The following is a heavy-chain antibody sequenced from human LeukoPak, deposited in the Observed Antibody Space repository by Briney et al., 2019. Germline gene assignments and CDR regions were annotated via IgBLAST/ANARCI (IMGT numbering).Heavy chain of an antibody. Sequence: GGSLRLSCAASGFTFSNAWMNWVRQAPGKGLERVGRIKSKTDGGTTDYAAPVKGRFTISRDDSKNTLYLQMNSLKTEDTAVYYCTTAPADYYYYYGMDVWGQGTTVTVSS. J-gene: IGHJ6*02. CDR1: GFTFSNAW. D-gene: IGHD6-25*01. CDR3: TTAPADYYYYYGMDV. CDR2: IKSKTDGGTT. V-gene: IGHV3-15*07.